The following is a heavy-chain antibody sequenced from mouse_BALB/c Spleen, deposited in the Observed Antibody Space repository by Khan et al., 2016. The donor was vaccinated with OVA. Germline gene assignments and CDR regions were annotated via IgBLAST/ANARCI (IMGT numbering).Heavy chain of an antibody. CDR3: TRGRAN. CDR2: RSYSGST. D-gene: IGHD3-3*01. CDR1: GYSITSDYV. Sequence: EVQLVESGPGLVKPSQSLSLTCTVTGYSITSDYVWNWIRQFPGNKLEWMGYRSYSGSTSYTPSLKSRFSITRATSKNPFFLQLKSMTTEATATYYCTRGRANWGQGTQVTVSA. J-gene: IGHJ3*01. V-gene: IGHV3-2*02.